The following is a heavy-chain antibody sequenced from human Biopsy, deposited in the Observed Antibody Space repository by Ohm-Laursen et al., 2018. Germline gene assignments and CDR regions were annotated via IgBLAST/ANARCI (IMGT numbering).Heavy chain of an antibody. V-gene: IGHV3-23*01. CDR3: AKDQGYYYDRSVYYYFDY. CDR2: ITCSGDTT. Sequence: GSLRLSCTASGFTFSSYAMSWVRQAPGKGLEWVSAITCSGDTTYYSDSVKGRFTISRDSSKNTLHLQMNSLRAEDTAVYYCAKDQGYYYDRSVYYYFDYWGQGTLVTVSS. J-gene: IGHJ4*02. CDR1: GFTFSSYA. D-gene: IGHD3-22*01.